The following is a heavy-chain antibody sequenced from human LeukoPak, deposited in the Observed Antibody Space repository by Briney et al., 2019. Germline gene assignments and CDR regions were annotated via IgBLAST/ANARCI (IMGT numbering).Heavy chain of an antibody. CDR3: ARAPRVTVAYYYYYMDV. V-gene: IGHV1-69*13. CDR1: GGTFSSYA. J-gene: IGHJ6*03. D-gene: IGHD4-11*01. CDR2: IIPIFGTA. Sequence: SVKVSCKASGGTFSSYAISWVRQAPGQGLEWMGGIIPIFGTANYAQKFQGRVTITADESTSTAYMELSSLRSEDTAEYYCARAPRVTVAYYYYYMDVWGKGTTVTVSS.